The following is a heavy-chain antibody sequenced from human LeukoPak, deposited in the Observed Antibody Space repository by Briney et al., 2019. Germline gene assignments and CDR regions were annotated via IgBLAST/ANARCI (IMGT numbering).Heavy chain of an antibody. CDR2: LSYTGKT. D-gene: IGHD5-12*01. CDR3: SEGYLEPFDH. CDR1: GVSVSTSH. J-gene: IGHJ4*02. V-gene: IGHV4-59*02. Sequence: EPSETLSLTCNVSGVSVSTSHWNWIRQRPGKGLEWIGCLSYTGKTDYNPSLKSRVSISLGSSNNHFSLKLTSVTAADTAVYYCSEGYLEPFDHWGQGILVTVSS.